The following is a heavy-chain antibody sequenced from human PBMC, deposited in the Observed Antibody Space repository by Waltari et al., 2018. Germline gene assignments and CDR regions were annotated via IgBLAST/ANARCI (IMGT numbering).Heavy chain of an antibody. D-gene: IGHD2-2*01. CDR2: ISSSSAYK. CDR1: GLSFGTYN. V-gene: IGHV3-21*01. Sequence: EGQLVESGGGLVKPGGSLRLSCEASGLSFGTYNRNWVRQAPGKGLEWVSYISSSSAYKYYADSVKGRFAISRDNAKNLLFLQMNSLRADDTAVYYCVRENCSVTSCFKHFDYWGRGILVTVSS. J-gene: IGHJ4*02. CDR3: VRENCSVTSCFKHFDY.